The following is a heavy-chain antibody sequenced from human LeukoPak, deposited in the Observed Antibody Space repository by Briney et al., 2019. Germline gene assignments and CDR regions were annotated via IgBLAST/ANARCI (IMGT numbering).Heavy chain of an antibody. CDR1: GYTFTSYG. CDR3: ARDHCSSANCYEYHYYGMDV. D-gene: IGHD2-2*01. J-gene: IGHJ6*02. Sequence: GASVKVSCKASGYTFTSYGISWVRQAPGQGLEWMGWINPNSGGTNYAQKFQGSVPMTRDTSISTAYMELSRLRPDDTAVYYCARDHCSSANCYEYHYYGMDVWGQGTTVTVSS. CDR2: INPNSGGT. V-gene: IGHV1-2*02.